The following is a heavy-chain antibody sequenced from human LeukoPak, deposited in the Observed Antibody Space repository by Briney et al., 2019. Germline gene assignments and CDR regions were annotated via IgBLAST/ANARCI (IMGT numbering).Heavy chain of an antibody. Sequence: ASVKVSCKAPGYTFTSYGFNWVRQAPGQGLEWMGWISAYNGNTNYAQKLQGRVTMTTDTSTSTAYVELMSLRSDDTAVYYCARAWGRGYSYGPFDYWGQGTLVTVSS. D-gene: IGHD5-18*01. V-gene: IGHV1-18*01. CDR2: ISAYNGNT. CDR1: GYTFTSYG. J-gene: IGHJ4*02. CDR3: ARAWGRGYSYGPFDY.